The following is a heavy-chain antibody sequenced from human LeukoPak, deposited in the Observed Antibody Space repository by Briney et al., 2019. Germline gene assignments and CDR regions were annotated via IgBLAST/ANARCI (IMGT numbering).Heavy chain of an antibody. CDR1: GYTFTSYG. V-gene: IGHV1-18*01. CDR3: ARVTLWFGELLRNWFDP. J-gene: IGHJ5*02. CDR2: ISAYNGIT. D-gene: IGHD3-10*01. Sequence: GASVKVSCKASGYTFTSYGISWVRQAPGQGLEWMGWISAYNGITNYAQKLQGRVTMTTDTSTSTAYMELRSLRSDDTAVYYCARVTLWFGELLRNWFDPWGQGTLVTVSS.